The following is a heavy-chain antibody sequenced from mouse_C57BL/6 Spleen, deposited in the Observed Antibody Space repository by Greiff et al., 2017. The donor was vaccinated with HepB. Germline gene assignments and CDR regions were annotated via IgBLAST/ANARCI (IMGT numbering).Heavy chain of an antibody. V-gene: IGHV1-7*01. CDR1: GYTFTSYW. D-gene: IGHD1-1*01. J-gene: IGHJ2*01. CDR2: INPSSGYT. CDR3: ARDYGSSYGDYFDY. Sequence: VQLQQSGAELAKPGASVKLSCKASGYTFTSYWMHWVKQRPGQGLEWIGYINPSSGYTKYNQKFKDKATLTAAKSSRTAYMQLSSLTYEDSAVYYCARDYGSSYGDYFDYWGQGTTLTVSS.